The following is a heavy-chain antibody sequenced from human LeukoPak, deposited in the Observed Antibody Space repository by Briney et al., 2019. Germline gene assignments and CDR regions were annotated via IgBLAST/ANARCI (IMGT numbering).Heavy chain of an antibody. J-gene: IGHJ5*02. CDR1: GYTFTGYY. D-gene: IGHD3-9*01. CDR2: INPNSGGT. CDR3: ARDFGGYYDILTGLTWFDP. V-gene: IGHV1-2*02. Sequence: ASVKVSCKASGYTFTGYYMHWVRQAPGQGLEWMGWINPNSGGTNYAQKFQGRVTMTRDTSISTAYMELSRLRSDDTAVYYCARDFGGYYDILTGLTWFDPWGQGTLVTVSS.